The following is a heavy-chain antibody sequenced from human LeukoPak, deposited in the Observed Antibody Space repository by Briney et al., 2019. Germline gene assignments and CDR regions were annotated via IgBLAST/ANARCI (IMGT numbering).Heavy chain of an antibody. CDR2: ISDTGNT. Sequence: PGGSLRLSCAASGFTLSSYAMSWVRQAPGKGLEWVSAISDTGNTYHADSVKGRFTISRDSSKNTLFLQMNRLRPEDAAVYYCARDGYSSGWYQISLSQWGQGTLVTVSS. V-gene: IGHV3-23*01. CDR1: GFTLSSYA. CDR3: ARDGYSSGWYQISLSQ. D-gene: IGHD6-19*01. J-gene: IGHJ4*02.